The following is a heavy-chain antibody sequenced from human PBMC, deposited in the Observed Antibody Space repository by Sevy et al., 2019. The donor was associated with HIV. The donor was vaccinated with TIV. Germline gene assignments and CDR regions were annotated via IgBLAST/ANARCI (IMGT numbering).Heavy chain of an antibody. J-gene: IGHJ6*02. V-gene: IGHV3-23*01. Sequence: GGYLRLSCAASGFTFSNSAMSWVRQAPGKGLEWVSAISDSGGRAYYAHSVEGRFTISRDNSKNTLYRQMNSPRVDDTDVYYCAKRPDLGVIPPTGVLDVWGQGTRVTVSS. D-gene: IGHD2-21*01. CDR2: ISDSGGRA. CDR1: GFTFSNSA. CDR3: AKRPDLGVIPPTGVLDV.